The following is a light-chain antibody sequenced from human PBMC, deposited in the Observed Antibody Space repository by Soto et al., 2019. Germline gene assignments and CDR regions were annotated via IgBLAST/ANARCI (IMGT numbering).Light chain of an antibody. J-gene: IGKJ1*01. CDR3: QQYNNWPKT. CDR2: GAS. V-gene: IGKV3-15*01. Sequence: EIVMTQSPATLPVSPGERATLXXRASQSVSSNLAWYQQKPGQAPRXLIYGASTRATGIPARFSGSGSGTEFTLTISSLQSEDFAVYYCQQYNNWPKTFGQGTKVDIK. CDR1: QSVSSN.